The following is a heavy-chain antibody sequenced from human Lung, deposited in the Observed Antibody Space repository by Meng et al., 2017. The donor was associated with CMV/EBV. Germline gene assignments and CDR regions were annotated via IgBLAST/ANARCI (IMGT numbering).Heavy chain of an antibody. CDR3: AKKGPYCSSTSCPPDAFDI. D-gene: IGHD2-2*01. J-gene: IGHJ3*02. CDR2: VSYDGNNK. V-gene: IGHV3-30-3*02. Sequence: GGSXRLXXAASAFTLNNYAMHWVRQAPGKGLQWVAVVSYDGNNKYYADSVKGRFTISRDNSKNTLDLQMNSLRAEDTAMYYCAKKGPYCSSTSCPPDAFDIWGQGTXVTVSS. CDR1: AFTLNNYA.